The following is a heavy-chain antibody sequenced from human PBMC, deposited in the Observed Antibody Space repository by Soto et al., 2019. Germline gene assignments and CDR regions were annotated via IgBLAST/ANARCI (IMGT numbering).Heavy chain of an antibody. CDR2: ISGSGSST. Sequence: GGSLRLSCAASGFTFSSHAIYWVRQAPGKGLEWVSAISGSGSSTYYSHSVQGRFTISRDNSKKTLYLQVNSLRAEDTAVYYCARDPTSMIVVGNFDYWGEGTLVTVSS. J-gene: IGHJ4*02. CDR3: ARDPTSMIVVGNFDY. D-gene: IGHD3-22*01. V-gene: IGHV3-23*01. CDR1: GFTFSSHA.